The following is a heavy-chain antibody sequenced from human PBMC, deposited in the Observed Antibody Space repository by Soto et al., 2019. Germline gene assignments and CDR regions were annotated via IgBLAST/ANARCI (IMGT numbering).Heavy chain of an antibody. V-gene: IGHV4-31*03. CDR1: GGSISSSGYY. Sequence: SETLSLTCTVSGGSISSSGYYWSWIRQHPGKGLEWIGYIYYSGSTYYNPSLKSRVTISVDTSKNQFSLKLSSVTAADTAVYYCARAPTRGYYYMDVWGKGTTVTVSS. CDR3: ARAPTRGYYYMDV. CDR2: IYYSGST. D-gene: IGHD4-17*01. J-gene: IGHJ6*03.